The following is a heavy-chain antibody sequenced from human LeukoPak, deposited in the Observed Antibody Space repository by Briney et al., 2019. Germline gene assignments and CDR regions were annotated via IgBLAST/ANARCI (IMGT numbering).Heavy chain of an antibody. D-gene: IGHD2-2*02. V-gene: IGHV4-4*07. CDR1: GGSISSYY. CDR2: IYTSGST. Sequence: SETLSLTCTVSGGSISSYYWSWIRQPAGKGLEWIGRIYTSGSTNYNPSLKSRVTMSVDTSKNQFSLKLSSVTAADTAVYYCAREISSTSCYKVWCEYYYYYGLDVWGQGTTVTVSS. J-gene: IGHJ6*02. CDR3: AREISSTSCYKVWCEYYYYYGLDV.